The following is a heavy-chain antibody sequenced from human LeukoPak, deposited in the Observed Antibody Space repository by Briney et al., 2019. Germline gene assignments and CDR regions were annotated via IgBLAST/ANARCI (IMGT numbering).Heavy chain of an antibody. CDR2: INSDGSST. J-gene: IGHJ6*02. CDR3: TSPKGDSSYYGMDV. Sequence: GGSLRLSCAASGFTFSSYWMHWVRQAPGKGLVWVSRINSDGSSTSYADSVKGRFTISRDNAKNTLYLQMNSLRAEDTAVYYCTSPKGDSSYYGMDVWGQGTTVTVSS. V-gene: IGHV3-74*01. CDR1: GFTFSSYW.